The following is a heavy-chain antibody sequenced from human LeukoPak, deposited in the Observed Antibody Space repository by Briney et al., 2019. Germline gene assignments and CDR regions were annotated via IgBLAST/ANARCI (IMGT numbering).Heavy chain of an antibody. Sequence: PSETLSLTCTVSGGSIRITSYHWGWIRQPSGKGLEWIGSIYYSGSTYYNPSLKSRVTKSVDTSKNQFSLRLSSVTAADTAVYYCAGQGGRSGYNDLLLPVDYWGQGSLVTVSS. CDR2: IYYSGST. CDR3: AGQGGRSGYNDLLLPVDY. D-gene: IGHD3-3*01. J-gene: IGHJ4*02. V-gene: IGHV4-39*01. CDR1: GGSIRITSYH.